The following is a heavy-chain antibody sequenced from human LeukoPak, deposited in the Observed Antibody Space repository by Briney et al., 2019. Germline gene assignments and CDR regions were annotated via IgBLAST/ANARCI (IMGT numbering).Heavy chain of an antibody. Sequence: ASVKVSCKASGYTFTSYDINWVRQATGQGLEWMGWMNPNSGNTGYAQKFQGRVTMTRNTSISTAYMELSSLRSEDTAVYYCARAGGDYYYDSSGYDYWGPRTLVTVSS. D-gene: IGHD3-22*01. CDR1: GYTFTSYD. J-gene: IGHJ4*02. V-gene: IGHV1-8*01. CDR3: ARAGGDYYYDSSGYDY. CDR2: MNPNSGNT.